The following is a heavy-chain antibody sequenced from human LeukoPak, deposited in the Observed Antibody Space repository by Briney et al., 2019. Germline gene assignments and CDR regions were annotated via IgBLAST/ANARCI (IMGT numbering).Heavy chain of an antibody. CDR1: VGTFSRYA. CDR3: ARDQGKIELDLRYCSGGSCYSPTHFDY. V-gene: IGHV1-69*13. J-gene: IGHJ4*02. Sequence: AVNVSCLACVGTFSRYAIRWVGPPAGQGLEWMGGIIPFFCTAILAQELQGRVPITADESTSTAYMELSSLRSEDTAVYYCARDQGKIELDLRYCSGGSCYSPTHFDYWGQGTLVTVSS. CDR2: IIPFFCTA. D-gene: IGHD2-15*01.